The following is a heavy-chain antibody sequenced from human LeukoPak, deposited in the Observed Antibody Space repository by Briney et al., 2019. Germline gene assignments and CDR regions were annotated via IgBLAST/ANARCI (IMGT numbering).Heavy chain of an antibody. CDR1: GFTFSSYE. CDR3: ARDLSPLSNYMGDY. V-gene: IGHV3-48*03. D-gene: IGHD1-7*01. Sequence: GGSLRLSCAASGFTFSSYEMNWVRQAPGQGLGWVSYISSSGSTIYYADSVKGRFTISRDNAKSSLYLQMNSLRAEDTAVYYCARDLSPLSNYMGDYWGQGTLVTVSS. J-gene: IGHJ4*02. CDR2: ISSSGSTI.